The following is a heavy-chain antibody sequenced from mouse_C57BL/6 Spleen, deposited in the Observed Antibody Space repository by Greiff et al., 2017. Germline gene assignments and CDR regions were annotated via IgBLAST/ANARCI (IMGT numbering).Heavy chain of an antibody. Sequence: VKLQQPGAELVKPGASVKVSCKASGNTFTSYWMHWGKQRPGQGLERIGRVHPSDSDANYNQKFKGKATLTVDKSSSTAYMQLSSLTSEDSAVYYCAMPLLRGFDYWGQGTTLTVSS. CDR3: AMPLLRGFDY. J-gene: IGHJ2*01. CDR2: VHPSDSDA. V-gene: IGHV1-74*01. D-gene: IGHD1-1*01. CDR1: GNTFTSYW.